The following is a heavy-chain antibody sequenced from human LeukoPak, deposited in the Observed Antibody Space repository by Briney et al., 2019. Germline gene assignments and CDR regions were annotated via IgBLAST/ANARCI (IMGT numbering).Heavy chain of an antibody. CDR1: GFTFSSYG. Sequence: HPGRSLRLSFAASGFTFSSYGMHWVRQAPGKGLEWGAVISYDGSNKDYADSVKGRFTISRDNSKTKLYLQMNSLRAEATAVYSCAKDRYSYALQYVDFWGQGTLVTVSS. CDR2: ISYDGSNK. J-gene: IGHJ4*02. D-gene: IGHD5-18*01. V-gene: IGHV3-30*18. CDR3: AKDRYSYALQYVDF.